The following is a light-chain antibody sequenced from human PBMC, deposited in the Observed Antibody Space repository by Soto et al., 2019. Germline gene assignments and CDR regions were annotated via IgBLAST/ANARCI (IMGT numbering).Light chain of an antibody. CDR2: KAS. CDR1: QSINNW. V-gene: IGKV1-5*03. CDR3: QHYNSYSEA. J-gene: IGKJ1*01. Sequence: DIQMTQSPSTLSASVGERVTITCRASQSINNWLAWYQQKPGKAPKLLIYKASTLKSGVPSRFSGSGSGTEFTLTISSLQPDDFATYYCQHYNSYSEAFGQGTKVDIK.